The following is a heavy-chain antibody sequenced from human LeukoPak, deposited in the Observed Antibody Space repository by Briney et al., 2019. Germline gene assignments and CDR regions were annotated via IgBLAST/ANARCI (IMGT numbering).Heavy chain of an antibody. Sequence: GGSLRLSCAASGFTFSSYSMNWVRQAPGKGLEWVSSISSSSSYIYYADLVKGRFTISRDNAKNSLYLQMNSLRAEDTAVYYCARSDIVVVPAAMSDAFDIWGQGTMVTVSS. CDR3: ARSDIVVVPAAMSDAFDI. D-gene: IGHD2-2*01. V-gene: IGHV3-21*01. CDR2: ISSSSSYI. CDR1: GFTFSSYS. J-gene: IGHJ3*02.